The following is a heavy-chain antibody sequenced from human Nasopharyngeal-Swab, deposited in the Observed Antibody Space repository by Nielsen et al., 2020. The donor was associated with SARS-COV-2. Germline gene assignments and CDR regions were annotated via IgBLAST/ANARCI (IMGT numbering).Heavy chain of an antibody. J-gene: IGHJ4*02. CDR2: LYTDGITA. CDR1: GFTFSSYW. CDR3: TRGCGGDCHGIDY. Sequence: GESLKISCAASGFTFSSYWIHWVRQAPGKGLVWVSRLYTDGITANYADSVKGRFTISRDNANNTVYLQMNSLRAEDTAVYYCTRGCGGDCHGIDYWGRGTLATVSS. D-gene: IGHD2-21*02. V-gene: IGHV3-74*01.